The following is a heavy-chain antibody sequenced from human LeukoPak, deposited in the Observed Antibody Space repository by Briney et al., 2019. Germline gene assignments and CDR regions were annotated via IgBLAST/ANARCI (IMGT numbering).Heavy chain of an antibody. J-gene: IGHJ5*02. V-gene: IGHV1-8*01. Sequence: GASVNVSRKSSVYTFTSYDIHWVRQPTAQGLARMGGMNPKRGKTGYAQKFQGGVTMHRIPSISTAYMEPGSLRSESTAVYYCSRGMFPHLAYWFDPWGQGTLVSVSS. CDR3: SRGMFPHLAYWFDP. D-gene: IGHD3-10*02. CDR1: VYTFTSYD. CDR2: MNPKRGKT.